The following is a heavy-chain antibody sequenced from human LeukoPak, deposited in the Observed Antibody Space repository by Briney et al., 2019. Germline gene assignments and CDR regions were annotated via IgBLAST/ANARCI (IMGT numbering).Heavy chain of an antibody. D-gene: IGHD2-2*01. CDR1: GGSFSGYY. V-gene: IGHV4-34*01. Sequence: SETLSLTCAVYGGSFSGYYWSWLRQPPGKGLEWIGEINHSGSTNYNPSLKSRVTISVDTSKNQFSLKLSSVTAADTAVYYCARARLRVVPAAMATEYNWFDPWGQGTLVTVSS. J-gene: IGHJ5*02. CDR2: INHSGST. CDR3: ARARLRVVPAAMATEYNWFDP.